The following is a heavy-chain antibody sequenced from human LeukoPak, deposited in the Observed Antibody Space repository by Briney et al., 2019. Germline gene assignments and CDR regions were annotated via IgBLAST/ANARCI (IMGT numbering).Heavy chain of an antibody. V-gene: IGHV3-21*04. Sequence: GGSLRLSCAASGFTFSSYSMNWVRQAPGKGLEWVSSISSSSSYIYYADSVKGRFTISRDNAKNSLYLQMNSLRAEDTAMYYCAKGGWGSVVDIWGQGTMVTVSS. J-gene: IGHJ3*02. CDR2: ISSSSSYI. D-gene: IGHD7-27*01. CDR1: GFTFSSYS. CDR3: AKGGWGSVVDI.